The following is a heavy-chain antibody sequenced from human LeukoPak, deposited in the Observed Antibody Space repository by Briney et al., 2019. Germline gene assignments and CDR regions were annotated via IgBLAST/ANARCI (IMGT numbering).Heavy chain of an antibody. J-gene: IGHJ3*02. CDR1: GFTFDDYA. CDR2: ISWNSGSI. D-gene: IGHD1-1*01. Sequence: GGSLRLSCAASGFTFDDYAMHWVRQPPGKGLQWVSGISWNSGSIGYADSVKGRFTIFRDNAKNSLYLQMNSLRAEDTALYYCAKDMGGFLEGDAFDIWGQGTKVTVSS. V-gene: IGHV3-9*01. CDR3: AKDMGGFLEGDAFDI.